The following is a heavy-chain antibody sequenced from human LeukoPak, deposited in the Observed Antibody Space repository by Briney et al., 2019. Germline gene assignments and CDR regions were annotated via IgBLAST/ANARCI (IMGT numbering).Heavy chain of an antibody. V-gene: IGHV4-34*01. CDR1: GGSFSGYY. CDR3: ARVPPRYCSSTSCYRRYNNWFDP. J-gene: IGHJ5*02. D-gene: IGHD2-2*01. Sequence: PSETLSLTCAVYGGSFSGYYWSWIRQPPGKGLEWIGEINHSGSTNYNPSLKGRVTISVDTSKNQFSLKLSSVTAADTAVYYCARVPPRYCSSTSCYRRYNNWFDPWGQGTLVTVSX. CDR2: INHSGST.